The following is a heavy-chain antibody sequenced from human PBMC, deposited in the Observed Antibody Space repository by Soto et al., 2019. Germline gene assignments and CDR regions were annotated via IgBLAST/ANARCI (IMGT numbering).Heavy chain of an antibody. CDR3: AMLNSGSYSYHGMDV. CDR1: GFTFSSYA. CDR2: ISGSGGNT. Sequence: EVQLLESGGDLVQPGGSLRLSCAASGFTFSSYAMNWVRQAPGKVLEWVSAISGSGGNTFYADSVKGRFTISRDNSKNTLFLQMHSLRAEDTAIYYCAMLNSGSYSYHGMDVWGQGTTVTVSS. V-gene: IGHV3-23*01. J-gene: IGHJ6*02. D-gene: IGHD1-26*01.